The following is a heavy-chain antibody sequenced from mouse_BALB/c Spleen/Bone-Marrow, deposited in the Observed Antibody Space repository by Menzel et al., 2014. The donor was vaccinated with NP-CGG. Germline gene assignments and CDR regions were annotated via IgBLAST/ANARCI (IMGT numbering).Heavy chain of an antibody. CDR2: INTYSGNT. V-gene: IGHV1-67*01. CDR3: ARGEGYDGWYFDV. Sequence: QVQLKESGPELVRPGVSVKISCKGSGYTFTDYAMHWVKQSHAKSLEWIGVINTYSGNTNYNQKFKGKATMTVDKSSSTVHMELARLTSEDSAIYYCARGEGYDGWYFDVWGAGTTVTVSS. CDR1: GYTFTDYA. D-gene: IGHD2-2*01. J-gene: IGHJ1*01.